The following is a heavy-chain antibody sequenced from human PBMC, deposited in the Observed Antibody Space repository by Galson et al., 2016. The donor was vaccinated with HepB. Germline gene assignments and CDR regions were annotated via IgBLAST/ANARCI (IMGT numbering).Heavy chain of an antibody. J-gene: IGHJ6*02. CDR3: ARDLGRFVDYYGMDV. D-gene: IGHD3-3*01. CDR2: FYSSGST. CDR1: SGSISSGGYY. V-gene: IGHV4-31*03. Sequence: TLSLTCTVSSGSISSGGYYWNWIRQHPGKGLEWIGYFYSSGSTIYNPSLKSRAIISVDVSQNQFSLELTSVTAADTAVYYCARDLGRFVDYYGMDVWGQGTAVTVSS.